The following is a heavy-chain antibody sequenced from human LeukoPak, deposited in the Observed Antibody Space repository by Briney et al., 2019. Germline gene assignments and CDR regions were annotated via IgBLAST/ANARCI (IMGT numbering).Heavy chain of an antibody. V-gene: IGHV3-74*01. CDR2: INGDGSST. Sequence: GGSLRLSCAASGFTFSTYWMHWVRQAPGKGLVWVSRINGDGSSTSYADSVKGRFTISRDNAKNTVYLQMNSLRAEDTAVYYCGQSSPVLLWSWGQGTLVTVSS. J-gene: IGHJ5*02. CDR1: GFTFSTYW. D-gene: IGHD3-10*01. CDR3: GQSSPVLLWS.